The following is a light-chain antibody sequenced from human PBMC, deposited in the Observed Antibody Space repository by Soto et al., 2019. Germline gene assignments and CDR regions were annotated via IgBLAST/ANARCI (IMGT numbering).Light chain of an antibody. CDR2: DAS. J-gene: IGKJ2*01. V-gene: IGKV3-11*01. Sequence: EIVLTQSPATLSLSPGERATLSCRASQSVSSYLAWYQQKPGQAPRLLIYDASNRATGIPARFSGSGSGTDFPLTISSLEPEDCAVYYCQQRSNWPPYTFGQGTKVEIK. CDR3: QQRSNWPPYT. CDR1: QSVSSY.